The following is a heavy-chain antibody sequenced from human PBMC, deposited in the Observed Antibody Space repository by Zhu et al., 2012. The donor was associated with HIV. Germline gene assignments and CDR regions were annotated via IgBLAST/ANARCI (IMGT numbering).Heavy chain of an antibody. CDR2: IYYSGST. D-gene: IGHD3-10*01. CDR3: ARVPRWAGAGDGY. CDR1: GGSVSSGSYY. V-gene: IGHV4-61*01. Sequence: QVQLQESGPGLVKPSETLSLTCTVSGGSVSSGSYYWSWIRQPPGKGLEWIGYIYYSGSTNYNPSLKSRVTISVDTSKNQFSLKLSSVTAADTAVYYCARVPRWAGAGDGYWGQGTLVTVSS. J-gene: IGHJ4*02.